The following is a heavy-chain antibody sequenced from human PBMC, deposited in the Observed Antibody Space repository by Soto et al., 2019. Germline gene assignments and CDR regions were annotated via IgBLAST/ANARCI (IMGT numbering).Heavy chain of an antibody. CDR3: ARVSPLYYFDY. CDR2: IWYDGSNK. V-gene: IGHV3-33*01. CDR1: GVTFSSYG. J-gene: IGHJ4*02. Sequence: QVQLVESGGGVVQPGRCLRFSCAASGVTFSSYGMHWVRQAPGKGLEWVAVIWYDGSNKYYADSVKGRFTISRDNSKNTLYLQMNSLRAEDTAVYYCARVSPLYYFDYWGQGTLVTVSS.